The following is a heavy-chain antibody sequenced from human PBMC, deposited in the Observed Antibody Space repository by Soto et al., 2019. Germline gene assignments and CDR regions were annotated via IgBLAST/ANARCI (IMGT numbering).Heavy chain of an antibody. D-gene: IGHD5-18*01. CDR2: IYYSGIT. V-gene: IGHV4-61*01. J-gene: IGHJ4*02. CDR1: GGSVSSGIYY. CDR3: ARQVDTAQFTDYFDC. Sequence: PSETLSLTSIVSGGSVSSGIYYWNWIRHPPGKGLEWIGYIYYSGITNYNPSLKSRVTMSVGTSKNQFSLKLSSVAAADAAVYYCARQVDTAQFTDYFDCWGQGALVTVSS.